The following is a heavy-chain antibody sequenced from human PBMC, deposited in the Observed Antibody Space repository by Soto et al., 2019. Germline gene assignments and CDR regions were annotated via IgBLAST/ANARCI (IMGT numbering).Heavy chain of an antibody. V-gene: IGHV4-59*12. D-gene: IGHD1-7*01. CDR3: TRGSAGTTHYYYYYYMDV. CDR1: GGSISSYY. CDR2: INYSGST. Sequence: SETLSLTCTVSGGSISSYYWSWIRQPPGKGLEWIGYINYSGSTNYNPSLKSRVTISVDTSKNQFSLKLSSVTAADTAVYYCTRGSAGTTHYYYYYYMDVWGKGTMVTVSS. J-gene: IGHJ6*03.